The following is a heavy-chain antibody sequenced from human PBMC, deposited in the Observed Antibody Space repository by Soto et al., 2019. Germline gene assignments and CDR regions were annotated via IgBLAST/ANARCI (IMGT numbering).Heavy chain of an antibody. Sequence: PGGSLRLSCAASGFTFSSYSMNWVRQAPGKGLEWVSSISSSSSYIYYADSVKGRFTISRDNAKNSLYLQMNSLRAEDTAVYYCARAGGLVRMNQYYFDYWGQGTLVTVSS. CDR1: GFTFSSYS. J-gene: IGHJ4*02. V-gene: IGHV3-21*01. D-gene: IGHD6-19*01. CDR3: ARAGGLVRMNQYYFDY. CDR2: ISSSSSYI.